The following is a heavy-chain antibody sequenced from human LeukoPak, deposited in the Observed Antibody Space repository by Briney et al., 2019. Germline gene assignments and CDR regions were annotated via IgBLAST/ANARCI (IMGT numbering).Heavy chain of an antibody. D-gene: IGHD2-21*02. CDR3: ARAYCGGDCYSEILLVDY. V-gene: IGHV3-30*03. J-gene: IGHJ4*02. CDR2: ISYDGSNK. CDR1: GLTFSSYG. Sequence: GGSLRLSCAASGLTFSSYGMHWVRQAPGKGLEWVAVISYDGSNKYYADSVKGRFTISRDNSKNTLYLQMNSLRPEDTGLYYCARAYCGGDCYSEILLVDYWGQGNLVTVSS.